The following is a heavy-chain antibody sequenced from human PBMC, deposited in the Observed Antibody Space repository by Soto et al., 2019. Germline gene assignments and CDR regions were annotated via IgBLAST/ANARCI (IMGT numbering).Heavy chain of an antibody. CDR1: GFTFSDFA. V-gene: IGHV3-23*01. D-gene: IGHD3-10*01. CDR3: AAPRDEYGSGVSWFTYGMDI. J-gene: IGHJ6*02. CDR2: LDGAGGST. Sequence: GGSLRLSCLASGFTFSDFAMTWVRHVPGRGLEWVASLDGAGGSTYYAESVRGRFSISRDNSQNTLFLQMKRLTVDDAAIYYCAAPRDEYGSGVSWFTYGMDIWGQGTTVTV.